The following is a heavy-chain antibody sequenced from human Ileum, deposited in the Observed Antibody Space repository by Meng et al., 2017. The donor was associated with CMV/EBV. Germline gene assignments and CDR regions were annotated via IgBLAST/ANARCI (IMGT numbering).Heavy chain of an antibody. V-gene: IGHV3-30*04. J-gene: IGHJ6*02. CDR2: ILYDGSNK. CDR1: GFTFSSYA. D-gene: IGHD2-15*01. CDR3: ARAIGGKPYYYYGLDV. Sequence: GGSLRLSCAASGFTFSSYAMHWVRQAPGKGLEWVALILYDGSNKYYADSVKGRFTISRDNSKNTLYLQMNSLRAEDTAVYYCARAIGGKPYYYYGLDVWGQGTTVTVSS.